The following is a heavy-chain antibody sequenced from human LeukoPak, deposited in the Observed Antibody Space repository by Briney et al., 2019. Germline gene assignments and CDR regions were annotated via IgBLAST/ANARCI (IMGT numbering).Heavy chain of an antibody. Sequence: PSETLSLTCAVYGGSFSGYYWSWIRQPPGKGLEWIGEINHSGSTNYNPSLKSRVTISVDTSKNQFSLKLSSVTAADTAVYYCAREFLYYYDSSGYLPPFDLWGRGTLVTVSS. J-gene: IGHJ2*01. CDR2: INHSGST. V-gene: IGHV4-34*01. D-gene: IGHD3-22*01. CDR3: AREFLYYYDSSGYLPPFDL. CDR1: GGSFSGYY.